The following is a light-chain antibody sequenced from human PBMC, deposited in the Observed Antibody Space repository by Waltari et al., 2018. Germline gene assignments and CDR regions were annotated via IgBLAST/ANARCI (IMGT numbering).Light chain of an antibody. V-gene: IGKV1-5*03. J-gene: IGKJ1*01. CDR3: QQYNTYWT. CDR1: QSVDSW. CDR2: KAS. Sequence: DIQMTQSPSTLSASVGDRVTITCRASQSVDSWLAWYQQTPRKAPRLLIQKASNLESGVPSRFSGSGSGTECNRTITGLQPDDIATYYCQQYNTYWTFGQGTKVDIK.